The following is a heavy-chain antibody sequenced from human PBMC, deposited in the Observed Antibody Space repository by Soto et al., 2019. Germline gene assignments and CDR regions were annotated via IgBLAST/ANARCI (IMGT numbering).Heavy chain of an antibody. CDR1: GGSISSSSYY. CDR3: ARHQPMTTVTTLSMYGMDV. V-gene: IGHV4-39*01. CDR2: IYYSGST. J-gene: IGHJ6*02. Sequence: QLQLQESGPGLVKPSETLSLTCTVSGGSISSSSYYWGWIRQPPGKGLEWIGSIYYSGSTYYNPSLKSRVTISVNTSKNQFPPKLSSVTAADTSVYYCARHQPMTTVTTLSMYGMDVWGQGNTVTVSS. D-gene: IGHD4-17*01.